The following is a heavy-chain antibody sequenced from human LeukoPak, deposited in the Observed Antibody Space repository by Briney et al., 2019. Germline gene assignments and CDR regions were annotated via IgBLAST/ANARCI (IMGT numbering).Heavy chain of an antibody. CDR3: ARHGPAGDHQLTPYWYYDL. D-gene: IGHD3-16*01. Sequence: PSATLSLTCTLAGGSLATTIYYWGWIRQPPRKGLEWIGSIYYTGTTYYNPSLKSPVTISVDTSKNQFSLKVNSVTAAGTAVYYCARHGPAGDHQLTPYWYYDLCGRGTLVTVSS. J-gene: IGHJ2*01. CDR1: GGSLATTIYY. CDR2: IYYTGTT. V-gene: IGHV4-39*01.